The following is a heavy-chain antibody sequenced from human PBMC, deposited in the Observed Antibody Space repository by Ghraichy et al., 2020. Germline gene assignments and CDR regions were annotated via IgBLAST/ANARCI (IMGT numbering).Heavy chain of an antibody. CDR2: ISSNGGST. J-gene: IGHJ6*02. V-gene: IGHV3-64D*06. CDR3: VKGPGGTMNYDFWSGPYYGMDV. Sequence: GESLNISCSASGFTFSSYAMHWVRQAPGKGLEYVSAISSNGGSTYYADSVKGRFTISRDNSKNTLYLQMSSLRAEDTAVYYCVKGPGGTMNYDFWSGPYYGMDVWGQGTTVTVSS. D-gene: IGHD3-3*01. CDR1: GFTFSSYA.